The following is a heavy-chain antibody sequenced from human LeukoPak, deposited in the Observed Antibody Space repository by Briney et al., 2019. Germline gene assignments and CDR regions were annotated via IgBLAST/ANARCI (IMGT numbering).Heavy chain of an antibody. CDR2: ISYDGSNK. CDR1: GFTFSSYG. D-gene: IGHD3-16*01. CDR3: ARGTTYYDYVWAPYYYGMDV. V-gene: IGHV3-30*03. J-gene: IGHJ6*02. Sequence: PGRSLRLSCAASGFTFSSYGMHWVRQAPGKGLEWVAVISYDGSNKYCADSVKGRFTISRENAKNSLYLQMNSLRAGDTAVYYCARGTTYYDYVWAPYYYGMDVWGQGTTVTVSS.